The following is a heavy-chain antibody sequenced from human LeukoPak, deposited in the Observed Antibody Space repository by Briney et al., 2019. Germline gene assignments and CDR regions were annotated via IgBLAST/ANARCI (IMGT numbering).Heavy chain of an antibody. D-gene: IGHD3-16*01. Sequence: GGSLRLSCAASGFTFSSYSMNWVRQAPGKGLEWVSSINSDSSLMYYAESVKGRFTISRDNARNSLYLQMNSLRAEDTAVYYCIRDLFDDYSLDYWGQGTLVTVSS. J-gene: IGHJ4*02. CDR2: INSDSSLM. V-gene: IGHV3-21*01. CDR1: GFTFSSYS. CDR3: IRDLFDDYSLDY.